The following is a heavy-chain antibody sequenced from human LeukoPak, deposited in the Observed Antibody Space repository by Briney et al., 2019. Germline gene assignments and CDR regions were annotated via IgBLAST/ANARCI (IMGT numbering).Heavy chain of an antibody. J-gene: IGHJ3*02. CDR3: AREGKAGIALTGAFDI. D-gene: IGHD6-13*01. CDR2: ISPIFGTA. CDR1: GGTFSSYA. V-gene: IGHV1-69*06. Sequence: VASVRVSCEASGGTFSSYAMSWVRQAPGQGLEWMGGISPIFGTANYAEKFKGRVTITADKSTSTAYMELSSLRSEDTAVYYCAREGKAGIALTGAFDIWGQGTMVTVSS.